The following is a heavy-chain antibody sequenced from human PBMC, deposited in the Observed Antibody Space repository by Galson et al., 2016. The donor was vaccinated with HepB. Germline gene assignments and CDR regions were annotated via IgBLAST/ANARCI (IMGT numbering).Heavy chain of an antibody. CDR3: ARSINRIVFNGWFDP. Sequence: QSGAEVKKPGESLKISCKGSGYKFSSYWIGWVRQMPGKGLEWIGIIHPSDSDTRYSPSFQGQVTISVDKSITTAYLQWRSLNVSDTAMYYCARSINRIVFNGWFDPWGQGTLVTVSS. CDR1: GYKFSSYW. D-gene: IGHD3-22*01. J-gene: IGHJ5*02. CDR2: IHPSDSDT. V-gene: IGHV5-51*01.